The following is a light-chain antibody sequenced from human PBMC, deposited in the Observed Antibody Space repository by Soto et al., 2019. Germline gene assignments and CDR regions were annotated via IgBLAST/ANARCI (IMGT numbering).Light chain of an antibody. Sequence: QSVLTQPASVSGSPGQSITISCSGTSSDVGSSNLVSWYQQHPGKAPKLIIFEGDRRPSGVSSRFSGSKSGNTASLTISGLQAEDEADYYCCSFARSTTFYVFGTGTKVTVL. J-gene: IGLJ1*01. CDR1: SSDVGSSNL. CDR3: CSFARSTTFYV. V-gene: IGLV2-23*01. CDR2: EGD.